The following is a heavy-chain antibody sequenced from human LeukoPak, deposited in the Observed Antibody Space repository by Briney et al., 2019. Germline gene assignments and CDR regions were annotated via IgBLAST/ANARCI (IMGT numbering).Heavy chain of an antibody. J-gene: IGHJ4*02. V-gene: IGHV1-18*01. Sequence: ASVNVSCKASGYTFTSYGISWVRQAPGQGLEWMGWISAYNGNTNYAQKLQGRVTMTTDTSTSTAYMELRSLRSDDTAVYYCAREDYYDSSGYAFDYWGQGTLVTVS. D-gene: IGHD3-22*01. CDR1: GYTFTSYG. CDR2: ISAYNGNT. CDR3: AREDYYDSSGYAFDY.